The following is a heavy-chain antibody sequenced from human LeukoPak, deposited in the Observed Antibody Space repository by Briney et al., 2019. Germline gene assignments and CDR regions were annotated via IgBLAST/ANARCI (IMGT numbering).Heavy chain of an antibody. J-gene: IGHJ5*02. CDR3: ARDSFGESWFDP. CDR2: IYYSGST. V-gene: IGHV4-59*12. Sequence: SETLSLTCTVSGGSISSYYWSWIRQPPGKGLEWIGYIYYSGSTNYNPSLKSRVTMSVDTSKNQFSLKLSSVTAADTAVYYCARDSFGESWFDPWGQGTLVTVSS. D-gene: IGHD3-10*01. CDR1: GGSISSYY.